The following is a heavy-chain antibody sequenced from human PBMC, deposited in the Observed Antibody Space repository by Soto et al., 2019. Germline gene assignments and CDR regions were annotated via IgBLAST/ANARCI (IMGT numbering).Heavy chain of an antibody. V-gene: IGHV3-15*01. CDR2: IKSKTDGGTT. D-gene: IGHD3-10*01. Sequence: PGGSLRLSCAASGFTFSNAWMSWVRQAPGKGLEWVGRIKSKTDGGTTDYAAPVKGRFTISRDDSTNTLYLQMNSLKTEDTAVYYCTTFPNGRPYYYGSGSYYHDYWGQGTLVTVSS. CDR1: GFTFSNAW. J-gene: IGHJ4*02. CDR3: TTFPNGRPYYYGSGSYYHDY.